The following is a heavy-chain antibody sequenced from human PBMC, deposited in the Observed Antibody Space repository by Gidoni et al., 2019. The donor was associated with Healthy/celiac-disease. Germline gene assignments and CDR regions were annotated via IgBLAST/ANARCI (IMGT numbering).Heavy chain of an antibody. CDR2: INAGNGNT. D-gene: IGHD3-10*01. V-gene: IGHV1-3*01. CDR1: GYTFTSYA. CDR3: ARVPTGGYYALDY. J-gene: IGHJ4*02. Sequence: QVQLVQSGAEVKKPGASVTVSCKASGYTFTSYAMHWVRQAPGQRLEWMGWINAGNGNTKYSQKFQGRVTITRDTSASTAYMELSSLRSEDTAVYYCARVPTGGYYALDYWGQGTLVTVSS.